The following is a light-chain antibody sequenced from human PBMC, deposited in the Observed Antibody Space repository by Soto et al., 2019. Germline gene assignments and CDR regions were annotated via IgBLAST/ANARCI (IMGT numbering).Light chain of an antibody. CDR2: RNN. Sequence: QSVLTQPPSASGTPGQRVTISCPGSSFNIGSNYVYWYQQLPGTAPKLLIYRNNQRPSGVPDRFSGSKSGTSASLAISGLRSEDEADYYCAAWDDSLSGAVFGGGTQLTVL. J-gene: IGLJ7*01. CDR3: AAWDDSLSGAV. CDR1: SFNIGSNY. V-gene: IGLV1-47*01.